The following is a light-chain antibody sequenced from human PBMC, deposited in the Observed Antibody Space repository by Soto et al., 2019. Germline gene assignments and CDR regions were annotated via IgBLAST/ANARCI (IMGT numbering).Light chain of an antibody. V-gene: IGKV3-20*01. Sequence: EIVLTQSPGILSLSPGERATLSCRASQSVSSPYLAWYQQKPGQAPRLLIYGASSRATGIPDRFSGSGSGTDFTLTISRLQPEDFAMYYCQRYDISPFPFGQGTKLEIK. CDR1: QSVSSPY. CDR2: GAS. J-gene: IGKJ2*01. CDR3: QRYDISPFP.